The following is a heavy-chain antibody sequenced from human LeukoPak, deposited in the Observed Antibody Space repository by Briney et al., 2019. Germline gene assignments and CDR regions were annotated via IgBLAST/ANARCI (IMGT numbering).Heavy chain of an antibody. CDR3: ARRRDARWFDP. CDR2: IHTSGTT. D-gene: IGHD2-2*01. J-gene: IGHJ5*02. Sequence: SETLSLTCTVSGDSFSNHYWSWIRQPAGRGLEWIGRIHTSGTTYHNPSLKSRLTMSLDTSTNQFSLKLTSVTAADTAVYYCARRRDARWFDPWGQGTLVTVSS. V-gene: IGHV4-4*07. CDR1: GDSFSNHY.